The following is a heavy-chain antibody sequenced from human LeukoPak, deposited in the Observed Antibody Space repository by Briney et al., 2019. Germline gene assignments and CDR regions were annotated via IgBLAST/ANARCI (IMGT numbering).Heavy chain of an antibody. V-gene: IGHV4-31*03. CDR2: IYYSGST. CDR3: ARDSGSGGAFDI. D-gene: IGHD2-15*01. CDR1: GGSISSGGYY. Sequence: SQTLSLTCTVSGGSISSGGYYWSWTRQHPGKGLEWIGYIYYSGSTYYNPSLKSRVTISVDTSKNQFSLKLSSVTAADTAVYYCARDSGSGGAFDIWGQGTMVTVSS. J-gene: IGHJ3*02.